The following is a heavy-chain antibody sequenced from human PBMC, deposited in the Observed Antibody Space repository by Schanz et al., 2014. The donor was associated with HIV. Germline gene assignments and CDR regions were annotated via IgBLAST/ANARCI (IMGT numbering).Heavy chain of an antibody. CDR1: GNTFRDYY. Sequence: QVQLVQSGAEVKKPGASVKVSCKASGNTFRDYYIYWMRQAPGQGLEGMGWINPNSGGTNFARKCQGRVTMTRDTSITTAYMELSGLRSDDTALYYCASNNYGDYVSLDYWGQGTQVTVSS. CDR3: ASNNYGDYVSLDY. J-gene: IGHJ4*02. CDR2: INPNSGGT. D-gene: IGHD4-17*01. V-gene: IGHV1-2*02.